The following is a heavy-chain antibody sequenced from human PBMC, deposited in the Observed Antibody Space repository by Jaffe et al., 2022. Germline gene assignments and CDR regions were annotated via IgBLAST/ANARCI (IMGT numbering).Heavy chain of an antibody. J-gene: IGHJ4*02. CDR2: IYYSGST. CDR3: ARHLGLKLGTPDY. D-gene: IGHD7-27*01. V-gene: IGHV4-39*01. CDR1: GGSISSSSYY. Sequence: QLQLQESGPGLVKPSETLSLTCTVSGGSISSSSYYWGWIRQPPGKGLEWIGSIYYSGSTYYNPSLKSRVTISVDTSKNQFSLKLSSVTAADTAVYYCARHLGLKLGTPDYWGQGTLVTVSS.